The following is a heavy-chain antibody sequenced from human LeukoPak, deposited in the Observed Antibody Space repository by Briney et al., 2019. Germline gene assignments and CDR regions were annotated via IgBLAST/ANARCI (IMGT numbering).Heavy chain of an antibody. CDR3: ARESGQTFGGDSHAFDI. V-gene: IGHV4-61*02. Sequence: SQTLSLTCTVSGGSISSGSYYWSWIRQPAGKGLEWIGRIYTSGSTNYNPSLKSRVTISVDTSKNQFSLKLSSVTAADTAVYYCARESGQTFGGDSHAFDIWGQGTMVTVSS. CDR2: IYTSGST. CDR1: GGSISSGSYY. J-gene: IGHJ3*02. D-gene: IGHD3-10*01.